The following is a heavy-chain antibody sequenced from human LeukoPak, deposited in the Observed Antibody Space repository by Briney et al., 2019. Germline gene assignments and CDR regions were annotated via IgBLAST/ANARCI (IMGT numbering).Heavy chain of an antibody. V-gene: IGHV4-59*01. CDR2: IHYSGST. CDR1: GGSISSYY. CDR3: AANLEAVAGTGDLNWFDP. Sequence: PSETLSLTCTVSGGSISSYYWSWIRQPPGKGLEWIGYIHYSGSTNYNPSLKSRVTISVDTSKNQFSLKLSSVTAADTAVYYCAANLEAVAGTGDLNWFDPWGQGTLVTVSS. D-gene: IGHD6-19*01. J-gene: IGHJ5*02.